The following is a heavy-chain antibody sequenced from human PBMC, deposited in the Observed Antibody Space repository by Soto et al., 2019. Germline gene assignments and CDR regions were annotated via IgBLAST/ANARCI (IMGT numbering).Heavy chain of an antibody. CDR3: ARAPAVYFDY. D-gene: IGHD6-19*01. V-gene: IGHV3-30-3*01. Sequence: GGSLRLSCAASGFTFNSYAMHWVRQAPGKGLEWVAVISYDGSNKYYADSVKGRFTISRDNSKNTLYLQMNSLRAEDTAVYYCARAPAVYFDYWGQGTLVTVSS. J-gene: IGHJ4*02. CDR2: ISYDGSNK. CDR1: GFTFNSYA.